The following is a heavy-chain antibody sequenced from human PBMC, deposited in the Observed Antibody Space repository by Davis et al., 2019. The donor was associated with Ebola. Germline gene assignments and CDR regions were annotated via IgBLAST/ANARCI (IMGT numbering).Heavy chain of an antibody. J-gene: IGHJ4*02. CDR1: GGSISSSSYY. V-gene: IGHV4-39*07. Sequence: PSETLSLTCTVSGGSISSSSYYWGWIRQPPGKGLEWIGSIYYSGSTYYNPSLKSRVTISVDTSKNQFSLKLSSVTAADTAVYYCARAAVGTTYYFDYWGQGTLVTVSS. CDR2: IYYSGST. D-gene: IGHD1-1*01. CDR3: ARAAVGTTYYFDY.